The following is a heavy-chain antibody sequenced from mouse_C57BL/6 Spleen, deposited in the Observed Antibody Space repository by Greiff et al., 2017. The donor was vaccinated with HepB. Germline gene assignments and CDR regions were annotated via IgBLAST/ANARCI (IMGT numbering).Heavy chain of an antibody. Sequence: QVQLQQPGAELVMPGASVKLSCKASGYTFTSYWMHWVKQRPGQGLEWIGEIDPSDSYTNYNQKFKGKSTLTVDKSSSTAYMQLSSLTSEDSAVYYCARSYDYDAGYYFDYWGQGTTLTVSS. D-gene: IGHD2-4*01. V-gene: IGHV1-69*01. CDR3: ARSYDYDAGYYFDY. J-gene: IGHJ2*01. CDR1: GYTFTSYW. CDR2: IDPSDSYT.